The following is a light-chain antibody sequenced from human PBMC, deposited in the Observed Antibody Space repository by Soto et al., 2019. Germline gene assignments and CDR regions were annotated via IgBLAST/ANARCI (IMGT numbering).Light chain of an antibody. CDR3: QEYYSYLQYT. CDR2: KAS. Sequence: DIQMTQSPSTLSASVGDRVTITCRASQSISTWLAWYQRKPGKTPNLLIYKASALVSGVPSRFSGSGSGTEFTLTISSLQPEDFATYYCQEYYSYLQYTFGQGTKLEIK. CDR1: QSISTW. J-gene: IGKJ2*01. V-gene: IGKV1-5*03.